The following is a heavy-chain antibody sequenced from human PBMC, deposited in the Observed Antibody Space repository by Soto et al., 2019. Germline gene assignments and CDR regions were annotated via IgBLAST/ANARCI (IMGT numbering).Heavy chain of an antibody. CDR3: ARDCISTSCYGPAYYYYYGMDV. Sequence: GASVKASCKASGYTFTSYGISWVRQAPGQGLEWMGWISAYNGNTNYAQKLQGRVTVTTDTSTSTAYMELRSLRSDDTAVYYCARDCISTSCYGPAYYYYYGMDVWGQGTTVTVSS. CDR2: ISAYNGNT. D-gene: IGHD2-2*01. CDR1: GYTFTSYG. J-gene: IGHJ6*02. V-gene: IGHV1-18*01.